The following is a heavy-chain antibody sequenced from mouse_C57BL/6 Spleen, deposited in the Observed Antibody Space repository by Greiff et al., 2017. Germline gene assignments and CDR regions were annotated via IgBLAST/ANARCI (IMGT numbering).Heavy chain of an antibody. V-gene: IGHV1-9*01. CDR3: ARSDGSSYNAMDY. CDR1: GYTFTGYW. Sequence: QVQLKQSGAELMKPGASVKLSCKATGYTFTGYWIEWVKQRPGHGLEWIGEILPGSGSTNYYEKFKGKATFTADTSSNTAYMQLSSLTTEDSAIYYCARSDGSSYNAMDYWGQGTSVTVSS. D-gene: IGHD1-1*01. CDR2: ILPGSGST. J-gene: IGHJ4*01.